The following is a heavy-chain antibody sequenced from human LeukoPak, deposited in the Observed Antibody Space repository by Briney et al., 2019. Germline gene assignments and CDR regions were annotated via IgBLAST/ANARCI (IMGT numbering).Heavy chain of an antibody. Sequence: GASVKVSCKASGYSFSSHDINWVRQATGQGLEWMGWMNPKSGNTDHAQKFQGRVTMSRNTSISVAYLELSSLRSEDTAVYFCVRGPGQRTTDYWGQGTLVTVSS. CDR1: GYSFSSHD. V-gene: IGHV1-8*01. D-gene: IGHD2-2*01. J-gene: IGHJ4*02. CDR2: MNPKSGNT. CDR3: VRGPGQRTTDY.